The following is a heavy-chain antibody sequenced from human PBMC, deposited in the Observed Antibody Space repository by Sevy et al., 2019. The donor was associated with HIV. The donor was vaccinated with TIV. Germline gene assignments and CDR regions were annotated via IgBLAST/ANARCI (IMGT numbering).Heavy chain of an antibody. Sequence: GGSLRLSCAASGFTFSNYIINWVRQATGKGLEWVSSISNSGTYIYYADSVKGRFTISRDNAKNSLYLQMNSLRAEDTAVYYCARYEEDTTLVNAFDIWGQGTMVTVSS. CDR3: ARYEEDTTLVNAFDI. D-gene: IGHD5-18*01. CDR1: GFTFSNYI. J-gene: IGHJ3*02. CDR2: ISNSGTYI. V-gene: IGHV3-21*01.